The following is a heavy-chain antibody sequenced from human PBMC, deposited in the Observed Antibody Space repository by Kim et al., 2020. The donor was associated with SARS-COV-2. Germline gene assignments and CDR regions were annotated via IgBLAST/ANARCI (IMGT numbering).Heavy chain of an antibody. Sequence: SVKVSCKASGGTFSSYAISWVRQAPGQGLEWMGGIIPIFGTANYAQKFQGRVTITADESTSTAYMELSSLRSEDTAVYYCARDRGSGRSYYYYGMDVWGQGTTVTVSS. V-gene: IGHV1-69*13. CDR3: ARDRGSGRSYYYYGMDV. J-gene: IGHJ6*02. CDR2: IIPIFGTA. D-gene: IGHD3-10*01. CDR1: GGTFSSYA.